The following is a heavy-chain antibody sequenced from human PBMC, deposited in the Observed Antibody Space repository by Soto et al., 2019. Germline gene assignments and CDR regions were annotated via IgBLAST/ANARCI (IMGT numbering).Heavy chain of an antibody. J-gene: IGHJ3*02. V-gene: IGHV4-59*01. CDR1: GGSISSYY. CDR2: IYYSGST. D-gene: IGHD1-1*01. Sequence: SETLSLTCTVSGGSISSYYWSWIRQPPGKGLEWIGYIYYSGSTNYNPSLKSRVTISVDTSKNQFSLKLSSVTAADTAVYYCARELTNDLVAFDIWGQGTMVTVSS. CDR3: ARELTNDLVAFDI.